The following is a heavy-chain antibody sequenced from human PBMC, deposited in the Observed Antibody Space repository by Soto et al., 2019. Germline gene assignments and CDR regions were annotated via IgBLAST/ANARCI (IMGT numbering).Heavy chain of an antibody. V-gene: IGHV4-31*03. CDR3: ARVSKQGARLDF. CDR1: GAAISSGGHY. D-gene: IGHD2-21*02. Sequence: QVELQESGPGLVKPSQTLSLTCTVSGAAISSGGHYWTWIRQHPGKGLEWLGYIDYSGTTYYNPSLKSRVTISLDTSKNQFSLRLSSVTAADTAVFYCARVSKQGARLDFWGQGTLVTVSS. CDR2: IDYSGTT. J-gene: IGHJ4*02.